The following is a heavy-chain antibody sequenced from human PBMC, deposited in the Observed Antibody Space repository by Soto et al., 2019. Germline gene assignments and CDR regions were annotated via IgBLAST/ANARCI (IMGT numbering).Heavy chain of an antibody. J-gene: IGHJ3*02. CDR1: GYTFTGYY. Sequence: ASVKVSCKASGYTFTGYYMHWLRQAPGQGLEWMGWINPNSGGTNYAQKFQGWVTMTRDTSISTAYMELSSLRSEDTAVYYCARYDRIQLWLDGDIRYFDWSDAFDIWGQGTMVTVSS. CDR2: INPNSGGT. D-gene: IGHD3-9*01. CDR3: ARYDRIQLWLDGDIRYFDWSDAFDI. V-gene: IGHV1-2*04.